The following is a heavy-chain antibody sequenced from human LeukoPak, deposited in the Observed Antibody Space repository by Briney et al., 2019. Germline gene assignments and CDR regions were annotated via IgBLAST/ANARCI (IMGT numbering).Heavy chain of an antibody. J-gene: IGHJ3*02. CDR2: IRSKAYAGTT. D-gene: IGHD4-17*01. CDR3: TRPPMTTVTRRPFDI. V-gene: IGHV3-49*04. Sequence: PGGSLRLSCTASGITFGDYAMNWVRQAPGKGVEGVGFIRSKAYAGTTDYAASVKGRFPISRDDSKSIAYLQMSSLKTEDTAVYYSTRPPMTTVTRRPFDIWGQGTMVTVSS. CDR1: GITFGDYA.